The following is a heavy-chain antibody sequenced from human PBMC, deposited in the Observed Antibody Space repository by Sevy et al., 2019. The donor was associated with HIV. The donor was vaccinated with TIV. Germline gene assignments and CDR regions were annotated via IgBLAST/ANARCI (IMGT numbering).Heavy chain of an antibody. Sequence: GGSLRLSCAASGFTFSSYSMNWVRQAPGKGLEWVSSISSSSYIYYADSVKGRFTISRDNAKNSLYLQMNSLRAEDTAGYYCARDPIAVAGRGGGDDYWGQGTLVTVSS. CDR3: ARDPIAVAGRGGGDDY. J-gene: IGHJ4*02. CDR1: GFTFSSYS. D-gene: IGHD6-19*01. V-gene: IGHV3-21*01. CDR2: ISSSSYI.